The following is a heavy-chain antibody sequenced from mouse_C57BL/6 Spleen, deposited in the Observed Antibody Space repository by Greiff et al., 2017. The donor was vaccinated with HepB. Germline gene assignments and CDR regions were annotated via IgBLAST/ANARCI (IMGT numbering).Heavy chain of an antibody. Sequence: EVQLVESGPELVKPGASVKIPCKASGYTFTDYNMDWVKQSHGKSLEWIGDINPNNGGTIYNQKFKGKATLTVDKSSSTAYMELRSLTSEDTAVYYCARGTEGPGAMDYWGQGTSVTVSS. CDR1: GYTFTDYN. D-gene: IGHD2-14*01. J-gene: IGHJ4*01. CDR2: INPNNGGT. V-gene: IGHV1-18*01. CDR3: ARGTEGPGAMDY.